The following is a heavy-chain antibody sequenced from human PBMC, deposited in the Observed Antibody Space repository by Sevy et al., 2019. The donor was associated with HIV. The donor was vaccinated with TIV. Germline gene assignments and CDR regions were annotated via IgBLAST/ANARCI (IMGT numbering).Heavy chain of an antibody. D-gene: IGHD6-19*01. V-gene: IGHV4-4*07. J-gene: IGHJ4*02. CDR2: IYTSGST. CDR3: ASSSIAVAGGTFDY. Sequence: SETLSLTCTVSGGSISSYYWSWIRQPAGKGLEWIGRIYTSGSTSYNPSLNSRVTMSLDTFKNQFSLKLSSVTAADTAVYYCASSSIAVAGGTFDYWGQGTLVTVSS. CDR1: GGSISSYY.